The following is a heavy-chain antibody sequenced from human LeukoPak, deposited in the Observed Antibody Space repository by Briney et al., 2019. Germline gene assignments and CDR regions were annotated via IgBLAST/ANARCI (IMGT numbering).Heavy chain of an antibody. D-gene: IGHD5-24*01. CDR3: AREVVEMATGTVCFDY. Sequence: SETLSLTCAVSGGSISSGGYSWSWIRQPPGKGLEWIGYIYYSGSTYYNPSLKSQVTISVDTSKNQFSLKLSSVTAADTAVYYCAREVVEMATGTVCFDYWGQGTLVTVSS. CDR2: IYYSGST. J-gene: IGHJ4*02. CDR1: GGSISSGGYS. V-gene: IGHV4-30-4*07.